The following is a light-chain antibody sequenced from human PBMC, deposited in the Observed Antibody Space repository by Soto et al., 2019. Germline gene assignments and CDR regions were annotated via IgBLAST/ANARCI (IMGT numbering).Light chain of an antibody. CDR3: HQYGSSPWT. CDR2: GAS. V-gene: IGKV3-20*01. CDR1: HSVSSSY. J-gene: IGKJ1*01. Sequence: EIVLTQSTGTLSLSPGERATLSCSASHSVSSSYLAWSQQKPGQAPRLLIYGASSRATGIPDRFSGSGSGTDFTLTISRLEPEDFAVYFCHQYGSSPWTFGQGTKVDI.